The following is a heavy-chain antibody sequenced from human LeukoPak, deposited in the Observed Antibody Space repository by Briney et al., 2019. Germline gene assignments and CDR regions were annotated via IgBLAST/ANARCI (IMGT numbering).Heavy chain of an antibody. Sequence: ASVKVSCKASGGTFSSYAISWVRQAPGRGLEWMGGIIPIFGTANYAQKFQGRVTITTDESTSTAYMEPSSLRSEDTAVYYCARTSGRARFLEWARGFDPWGQGTLVTVSS. J-gene: IGHJ5*02. V-gene: IGHV1-69*05. D-gene: IGHD3-3*01. CDR3: ARTSGRARFLEWARGFDP. CDR2: IIPIFGTA. CDR1: GGTFSSYA.